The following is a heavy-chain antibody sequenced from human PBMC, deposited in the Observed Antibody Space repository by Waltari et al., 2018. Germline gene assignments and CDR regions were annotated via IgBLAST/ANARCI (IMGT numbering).Heavy chain of an antibody. CDR3: ARGIQLWGRGSWYFDD. D-gene: IGHD5-18*01. CDR2: ISTNTGTQ. J-gene: IGHJ4*02. V-gene: IGHV7-4-1*02. CDR1: GYIFTNYA. Sequence: QVQLVQSGSELKKPGASVKVSCKASGYIFTNYAMNWVRQAPGQGLEWMGWISTNTGTQTLAQGFTGRFVFSLDTSVSTAYLQISSLKAEDTAVYYCARGIQLWGRGSWYFDDWGQGTLVTVSS.